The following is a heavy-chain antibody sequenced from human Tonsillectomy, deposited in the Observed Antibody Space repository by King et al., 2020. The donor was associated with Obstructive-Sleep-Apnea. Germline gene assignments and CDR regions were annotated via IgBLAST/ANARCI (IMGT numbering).Heavy chain of an antibody. CDR3: ARIGYCSSSRCLNYDY. V-gene: IGHV2-26*01. D-gene: IGHD2-2*01. Sequence: VTLKESGPVLVKPTETLTLTCTVSGFSLRDAGMAVSWIRQPPGKALEWLAPIFSNDKKSYSTSLKSRLTISKDTSKSQVVLTMTNMDPVDTATYYCARIGYCSSSRCLNYDYWGQGTLVTVSS. CDR1: GFSLRDAGMA. CDR2: IFSNDKK. J-gene: IGHJ4*02.